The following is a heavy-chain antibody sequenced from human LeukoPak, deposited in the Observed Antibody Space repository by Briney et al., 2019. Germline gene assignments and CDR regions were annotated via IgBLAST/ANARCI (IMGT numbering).Heavy chain of an antibody. CDR3: ARDRSRGAGYSSGWYFDY. D-gene: IGHD6-19*01. CDR2: IKLDAGEK. CDR1: GFTFSSYW. J-gene: IGHJ4*02. Sequence: GGSLRLSCAASGFTFSSYWMNWVRQAPGKGLEWVANIKLDAGEKYYVDSVKGRFTISRDNAKNSLYLQMNSLRAEDTAVYYCARDRSRGAGYSSGWYFDYWGQGTLVTVSS. V-gene: IGHV3-7*01.